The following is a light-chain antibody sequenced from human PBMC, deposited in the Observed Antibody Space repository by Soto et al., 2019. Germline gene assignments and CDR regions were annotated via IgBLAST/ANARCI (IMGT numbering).Light chain of an antibody. CDR2: AAS. V-gene: IGKV1-39*01. J-gene: IGKJ1*01. Sequence: DIQMTQSPSSLSASVGDRVTITCRASRSISNYLNWYQQKSGKVPRLLIYAASSLQPGVPSRFSGTGTGTAFTLTITSLQPEDSATYYCQQSYSVPRFGPVTRVDLK. CDR1: RSISNY. CDR3: QQSYSVPR.